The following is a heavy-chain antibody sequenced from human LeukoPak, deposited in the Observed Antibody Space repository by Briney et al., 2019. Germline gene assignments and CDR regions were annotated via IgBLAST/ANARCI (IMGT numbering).Heavy chain of an antibody. CDR2: IKQDGSDR. CDR1: GVTFRNYW. D-gene: IGHD6-19*01. CDR3: VRNLAVAGTCFDS. Sequence: GGSLRLSCAASGVTFRNYWMSWVRQVPGTGLEWVANIKQDGSDRNYVTSVRGRFTISRDNAESSLYLQMNSLRAEDTAVYYCVRNLAVAGTCFDSWGQGTLVTVSS. V-gene: IGHV3-7*03. J-gene: IGHJ4*02.